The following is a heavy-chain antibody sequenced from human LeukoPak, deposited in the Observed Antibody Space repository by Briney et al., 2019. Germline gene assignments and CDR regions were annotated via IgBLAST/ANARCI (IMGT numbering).Heavy chain of an antibody. V-gene: IGHV4-39*01. J-gene: IGHJ4*02. CDR3: ARQADVPSAIGYFDY. CDR1: GGSISSHNYY. Sequence: PSETLSLTCTVSGGSISSHNYYWGWIRQPPGKGLEWIGSIYYSGDTYYDPSLKSRVTIFADTSENEFSLDVSSVTAADTAVYYCARQADVPSAIGYFDYWGQGTLVTVSS. D-gene: IGHD2-2*01. CDR2: IYYSGDT.